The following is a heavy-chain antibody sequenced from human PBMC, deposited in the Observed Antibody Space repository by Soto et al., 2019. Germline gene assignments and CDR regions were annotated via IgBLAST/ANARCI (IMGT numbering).Heavy chain of an antibody. J-gene: IGHJ4*02. CDR2: INPNGGST. V-gene: IGHV1-46*04. CDR3: ARALAAADY. Sequence: QVHLVQSGAEVKKPGASVKVSCKASGYIFINYYIHWVRQAPGQGLEWIGIINPNGGSTIYAQKLRGRVTMARATSTSPVYMDLSSLRSDATAVYYCARALAAADYWGQPTLVTVPS. D-gene: IGHD6-13*01. CDR1: GYIFINYY.